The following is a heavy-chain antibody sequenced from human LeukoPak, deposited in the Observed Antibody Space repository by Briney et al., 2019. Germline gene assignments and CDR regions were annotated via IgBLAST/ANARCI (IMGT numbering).Heavy chain of an antibody. CDR3: ARDQLGYDILTGYPFDY. Sequence: HSGGSLRLSCVASGFTFSTFAMSWVRQAPGKGLEWVSYISSSGSTIYYADSVKGRFTISRDNAKDSLYLQMNSLRAEDTAVYYCARDQLGYDILTGYPFDYWGQGTLVTVSS. CDR2: ISSSGSTI. D-gene: IGHD3-9*01. V-gene: IGHV3-48*04. J-gene: IGHJ4*02. CDR1: GFTFSTFA.